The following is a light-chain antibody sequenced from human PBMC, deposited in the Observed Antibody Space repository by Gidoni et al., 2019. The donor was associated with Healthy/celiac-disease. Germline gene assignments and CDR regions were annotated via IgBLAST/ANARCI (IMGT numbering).Light chain of an antibody. CDR2: AAS. Sequence: DIQMTQSPSSLSASVGDRVTITCRASQSISSVLNWYQQKPGKAPKLLIYAASSLQSGVPSRFSGSGSGTDFTLTISSLQPEDFATYYCQQSYSTPCSFGQGTKLEIK. CDR3: QQSYSTPCS. J-gene: IGKJ2*04. V-gene: IGKV1-39*01. CDR1: QSISSV.